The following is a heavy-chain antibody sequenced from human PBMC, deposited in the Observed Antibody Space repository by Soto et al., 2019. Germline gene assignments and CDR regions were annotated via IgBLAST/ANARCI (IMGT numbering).Heavy chain of an antibody. CDR1: GYSFTSYW. Sequence: GESLKISCKGSGYSFTSYWISWVRQMPGKGLEWMGRIDPSDSYTNYSPSFQGHVTISADKSISTAYLQWSSLKASDTAMYYCATQQQLVPYXYYYGMDVWGQGTTVTVSS. D-gene: IGHD6-13*01. CDR2: IDPSDSYT. CDR3: ATQQQLVPYXYYYGMDV. J-gene: IGHJ6*02. V-gene: IGHV5-10-1*01.